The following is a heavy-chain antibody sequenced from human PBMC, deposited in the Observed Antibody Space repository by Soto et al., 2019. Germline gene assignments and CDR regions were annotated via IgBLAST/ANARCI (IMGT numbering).Heavy chain of an antibody. CDR2: IIPIFGTA. J-gene: IGHJ6*02. Sequence: QLQLVQSGAEVKKPGSSVKVSCKASGGTFSSYAISWVRQSPGQGLEWRGGIIPIFGTANYAQKFQGRVTITADESTSTAYMELSSLTAEDTAVYYCARAIPVDVATIDPLYYYYAMDVWGQGTTVTVSS. D-gene: IGHD5-12*01. V-gene: IGHV1-69*01. CDR1: GGTFSSYA. CDR3: ARAIPVDVATIDPLYYYYAMDV.